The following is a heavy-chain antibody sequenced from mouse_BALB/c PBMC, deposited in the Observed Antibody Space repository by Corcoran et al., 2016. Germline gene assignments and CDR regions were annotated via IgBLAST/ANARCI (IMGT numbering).Heavy chain of an antibody. V-gene: IGHV1S136*01. D-gene: IGHD2-3*01. CDR2: INPYNDGT. Sequence: EVQLQQSGPELVKPGASVKMSCKASGYTFTSYVMHWVKQKPGRGLEWIGYINPYNDGTKYNEKFKGKATLTSDKSSSTAYMELSSLTSEDSAVYYCARNDGYYAMDYWGQGTSVTVSS. CDR1: GYTFTSYV. CDR3: ARNDGYYAMDY. J-gene: IGHJ4*01.